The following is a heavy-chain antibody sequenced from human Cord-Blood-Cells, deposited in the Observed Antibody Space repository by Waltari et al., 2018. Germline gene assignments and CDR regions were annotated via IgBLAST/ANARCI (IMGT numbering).Heavy chain of an antibody. D-gene: IGHD3-3*01. J-gene: IGHJ3*02. CDR3: ASSDFWSGYDSFDI. V-gene: IGHV4-61*01. CDR2: IYYSGST. CDR1: GGSVSSVSYC. Sequence: QVQLQESGPGLVKPSETLSLTCTVSGGSVSSVSYCWSWIRQPPGKGLEWIGYIYYSGSTNYTPSLKSRVTISVDTSKNQFSLKLSSVTAADTAVYYCASSDFWSGYDSFDIWGQGTMVTVSS.